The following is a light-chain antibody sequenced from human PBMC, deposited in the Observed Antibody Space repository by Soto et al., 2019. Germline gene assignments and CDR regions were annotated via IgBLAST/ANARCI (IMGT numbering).Light chain of an antibody. CDR2: LAS. Sequence: EIVMTQSPLSLTVPPGEPASISCKSSQSLQHNNGNTLLDWYMQKPGQSPQLLIYLASRRAPGAPDRVSGSGSGTDFTLRISTVEADDAAIYYCMQALQTPRTFGQGTKLEI. CDR1: QSLQHNNGNTL. CDR3: MQALQTPRT. J-gene: IGKJ1*01. V-gene: IGKV2-28*01.